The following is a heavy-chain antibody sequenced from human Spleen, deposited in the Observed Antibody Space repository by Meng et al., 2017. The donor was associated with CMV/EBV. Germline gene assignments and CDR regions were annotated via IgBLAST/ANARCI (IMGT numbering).Heavy chain of an antibody. Sequence: LSLTCAASGFTFSSYAMTWVRQAPGKGLEWVSTIIGNGGSTYYTDSVKGRFTLSRDNPKNTLYLQMNSLRAEDTALYYCAKGRGGTTSSYDSWGQGTLVTVSS. CDR3: AKGRGGTTSSYDS. CDR1: GFTFSSYA. J-gene: IGHJ4*02. D-gene: IGHD2-2*01. V-gene: IGHV3-23*01. CDR2: IIGNGGST.